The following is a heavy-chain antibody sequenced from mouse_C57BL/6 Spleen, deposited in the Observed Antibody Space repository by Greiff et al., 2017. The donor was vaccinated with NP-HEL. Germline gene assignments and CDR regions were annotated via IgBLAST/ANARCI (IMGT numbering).Heavy chain of an antibody. CDR3: ARGEDYDYERWYLDV. CDR1: GYTFTSYW. CDR2: IHPNSGNT. V-gene: IGHV1-64*01. D-gene: IGHD2-4*01. J-gene: IGHJ1*03. Sequence: VQLQQSGAELVKPGASVKLSCKASGYTFTSYWMHWVKQRPGQGLEWIGMIHPNSGNTNYNEKFKSKATLTVDKSSSTAYMQLSSLPSEDSAVYYCARGEDYDYERWYLDVWGTGTTVTVSS.